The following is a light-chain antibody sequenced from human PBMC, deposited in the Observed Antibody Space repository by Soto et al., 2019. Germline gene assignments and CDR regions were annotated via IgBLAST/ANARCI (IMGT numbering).Light chain of an antibody. Sequence: EIVLTQSPATLSLFPGERATLSCRASQSVSSYLAWYQQKPGQAPRLLIYDASNRATGIPARFSGSGSGTDFTLTIISLEPEDFAVYYCQQRSNWLITFGPGTTVDIK. CDR2: DAS. CDR3: QQRSNWLIT. V-gene: IGKV3-11*01. J-gene: IGKJ3*01. CDR1: QSVSSY.